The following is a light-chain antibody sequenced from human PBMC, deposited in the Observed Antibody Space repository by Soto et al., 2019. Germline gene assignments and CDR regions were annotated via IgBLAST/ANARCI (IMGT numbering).Light chain of an antibody. CDR1: QSVSSSY. J-gene: IGKJ2*01. Sequence: EIVLTQSPGTLSLSPGERATLSCRASQSVSSSYLAWYQQKPGQAPRLLIYGASSRATGIPDRFSGSGSGTDFSLTISERKPEDFAVYYCQQYGSSPPYTFGQGTKLEIK. CDR2: GAS. V-gene: IGKV3-20*01. CDR3: QQYGSSPPYT.